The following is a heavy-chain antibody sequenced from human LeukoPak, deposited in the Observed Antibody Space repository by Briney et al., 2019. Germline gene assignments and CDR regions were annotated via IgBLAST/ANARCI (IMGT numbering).Heavy chain of an antibody. CDR2: ISSSSSYI. Sequence: NPGGSLRLSCAASGFTFSSYSMNWVRQAPGKGLEWVSSISSSSSYIYYADSVKGRFTISRDNAKNSLYLQMNSLRAEDTAVYYCARESHSYGYNYYYYYYMDVWGKGTTVTVSS. CDR3: ARESHSYGYNYYYYYYMDV. D-gene: IGHD5-18*01. V-gene: IGHV3-21*01. CDR1: GFTFSSYS. J-gene: IGHJ6*03.